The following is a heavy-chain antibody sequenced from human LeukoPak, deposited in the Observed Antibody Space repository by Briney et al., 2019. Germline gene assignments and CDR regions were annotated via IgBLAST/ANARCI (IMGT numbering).Heavy chain of an antibody. CDR3: ARDRGVYSRTLED. CDR2: ISYDGSNK. D-gene: IGHD6-13*01. J-gene: IGHJ4*02. V-gene: IGHV3-30*04. Sequence: SCKASGYTFTDYSMHWVRQAPGKGLEWVAVISYDGSNKYYADSVKGRFTISRDNSKNTLYLQMNSLRGEDTAVYYCARDRGVYSRTLEDWGQGTLVTVSS. CDR1: GYTFTDYS.